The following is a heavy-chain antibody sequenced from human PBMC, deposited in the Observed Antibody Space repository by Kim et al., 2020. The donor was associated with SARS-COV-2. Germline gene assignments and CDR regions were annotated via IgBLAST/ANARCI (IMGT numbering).Heavy chain of an antibody. J-gene: IGHJ3*02. CDR2: IIPIFGTA. Sequence: SVKVSCKASGGTFSSYAISWVRQAPGQGLEWMGRIIPIFGTANYAQKFQGRVTITADESTSTAYMELSSLRSEDTAVYYCAFLLMVRGVHDVFDIWGQGTMVTVSS. CDR1: GGTFSSYA. V-gene: IGHV1-69*13. CDR3: AFLLMVRGVHDVFDI. D-gene: IGHD3-10*01.